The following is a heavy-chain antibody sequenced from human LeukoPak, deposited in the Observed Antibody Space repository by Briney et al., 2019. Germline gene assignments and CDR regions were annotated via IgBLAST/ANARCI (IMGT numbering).Heavy chain of an antibody. CDR2: ISGSGGAT. J-gene: IGHJ4*02. D-gene: IGHD3-10*01. CDR1: GFTFSSYG. V-gene: IGHV3-23*01. CDR3: ARGGVDYYGAGTYYLMYYFDY. Sequence: GGSLRLSCAASGFTFSSYGMSWVRQAPGKGLEWVSCISGSGGATYYADSVKGRFTISRDDPHNTLYLQMNSLRAEDTAVYFCARGGVDYYGAGTYYLMYYFDYWGQGALVTVSS.